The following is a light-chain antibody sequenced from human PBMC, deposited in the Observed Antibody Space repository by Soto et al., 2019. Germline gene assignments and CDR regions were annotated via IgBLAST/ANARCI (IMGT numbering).Light chain of an antibody. CDR2: EVS. CDR3: SSHTSSSTWV. Sequence: QSALTQPASVSGSPGQSITISCTGTSNDVGGYNYVSWYQQHPGKAPKLMIYEVSNRPSGVSNRFSGSKSGNTASLTISGLQAEDEADYYCSSHTSSSTWVFGGGTQLTVL. CDR1: SNDVGGYNY. J-gene: IGLJ3*02. V-gene: IGLV2-14*01.